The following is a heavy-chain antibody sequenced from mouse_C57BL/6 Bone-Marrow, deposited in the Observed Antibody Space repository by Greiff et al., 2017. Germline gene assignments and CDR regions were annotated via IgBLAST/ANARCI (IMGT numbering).Heavy chain of an antibody. D-gene: IGHD4-1*01. V-gene: IGHV5-17*01. CDR1: GFPFSDYG. CDR3: ARELGLYFDY. Sequence: EVQRVEPGGGLVKPGGSLKLSCAASGFPFSDYGMHCVRPAPEKGLEWVAYISSGSSTIYYADTVKGRFTISRGNAKNTLFLQMTSLRSEDTAMYYCARELGLYFDYWGQGTTLTVSS. CDR2: ISSGSSTI. J-gene: IGHJ2*01.